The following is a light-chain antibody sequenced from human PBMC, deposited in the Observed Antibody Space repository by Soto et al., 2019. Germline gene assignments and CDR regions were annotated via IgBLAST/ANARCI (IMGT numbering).Light chain of an antibody. Sequence: DIQMTQPPSSLSASVRDRVTITCRASQSISSSLIWYQQKPGKAPKFLIYAASSLQSGVPSRFSGSGSETDFTLTISSLQPEDFATYYCQQNYSTPRTFGQGTKVDIK. J-gene: IGKJ1*01. V-gene: IGKV1-39*01. CDR1: QSISSS. CDR3: QQNYSTPRT. CDR2: AAS.